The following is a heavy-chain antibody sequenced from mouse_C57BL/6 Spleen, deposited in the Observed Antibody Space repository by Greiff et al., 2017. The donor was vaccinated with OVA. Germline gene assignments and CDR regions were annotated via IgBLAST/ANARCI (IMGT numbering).Heavy chain of an antibody. CDR2: IYPGNGDT. CDR1: GYTFTSYN. CDR3: ARSMTNWDAGDY. V-gene: IGHV1-12*01. Sequence: LQESGAELVRPGASVKMSCKASGYTFTSYNMHWVKQTPRQGLEWIGAIYPGNGDTSYNQKFKGKATLTVDKSSNTAYMQLSSLTSEDSAVYFCARSMTNWDAGDYWGQGTTLTVSS. D-gene: IGHD4-1*01. J-gene: IGHJ2*01.